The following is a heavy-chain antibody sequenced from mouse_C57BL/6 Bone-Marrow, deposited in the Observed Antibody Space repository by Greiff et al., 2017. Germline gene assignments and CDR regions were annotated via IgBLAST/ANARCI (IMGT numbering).Heavy chain of an antibody. Sequence: VQLQQPGAELVKPGASVKLSCQASGYTFTSYWMHWVKQRPGQGLEWIGMIHPNSGSNNYNEKFKSKATLTVDKSSSKAYMQLRSLTSEDSAVYYCAREFYGSGPYWYFDVWGTGTTVTVSS. V-gene: IGHV1-64*01. J-gene: IGHJ1*03. D-gene: IGHD1-1*01. CDR2: IHPNSGSN. CDR3: AREFYGSGPYWYFDV. CDR1: GYTFTSYW.